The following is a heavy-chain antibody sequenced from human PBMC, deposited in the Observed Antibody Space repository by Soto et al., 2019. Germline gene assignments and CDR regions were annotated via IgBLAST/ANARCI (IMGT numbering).Heavy chain of an antibody. CDR3: AKRWGGATHAFDI. D-gene: IGHD1-26*01. CDR2: ISGSGGST. J-gene: IGHJ3*02. V-gene: IGHV3-23*01. CDR1: GFTFSSYA. Sequence: PGVSLRLSCAASGFTFSSYAMSWVRQAPGKGLEWVSAISGSGGSTYYADSVKGRFTISRDNSKNTLYLQMNSLRAEDTAVYYCAKRWGGATHAFDIWGQGTMVTVSS.